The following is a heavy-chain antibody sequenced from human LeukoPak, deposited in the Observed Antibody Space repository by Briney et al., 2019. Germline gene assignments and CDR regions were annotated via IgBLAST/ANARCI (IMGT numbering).Heavy chain of an antibody. V-gene: IGHV4-30-4*08. Sequence: PSQTLSLTCTVSGGSISSGDYYWSWIRQPPGKGLEWIGEINHSGSTNYNPSLKSRVTISVDTSKNQFSLKLSSVTAADTAVYYCARGRVADYWGQGTLVTVSS. CDR2: INHSGST. CDR1: GGSISSGDYY. J-gene: IGHJ4*02. CDR3: ARGRVADY.